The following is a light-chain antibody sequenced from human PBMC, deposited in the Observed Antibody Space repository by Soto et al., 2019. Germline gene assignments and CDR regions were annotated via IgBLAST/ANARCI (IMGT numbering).Light chain of an antibody. J-gene: IGLJ2*01. CDR3: QTWGSGIVV. Sequence: QSVLTQSPSASASLGASVKLTCTLSSGHSNYAIAWHQQQSEQGPRYLMKLNSDGSHSKGDAIPDRFSGSSSGAERYLTSSSLQSEDEADYYCQTWGSGIVVFGGGTKVTVL. CDR1: SGHSNYA. CDR2: LNSDGSH. V-gene: IGLV4-69*01.